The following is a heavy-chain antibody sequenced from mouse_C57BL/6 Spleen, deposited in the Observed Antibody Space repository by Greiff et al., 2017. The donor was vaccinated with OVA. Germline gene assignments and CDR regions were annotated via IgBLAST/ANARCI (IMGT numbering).Heavy chain of an antibody. Sequence: EVKLQESGPELVKPGASVKISCKASGYSFTDYNMNWVKQSNGKSLEWIGEINPNYGTTSYNQKFKGKATLTVDQSSSTAYMQLNSLTSEDSAVYYCAKVPGNYYGGSYSWYFDVWGTGTTVTVSS. V-gene: IGHV1-39*01. J-gene: IGHJ1*03. CDR2: INPNYGTT. CDR3: AKVPGNYYGGSYSWYFDV. CDR1: GYSFTDYN. D-gene: IGHD1-1*01.